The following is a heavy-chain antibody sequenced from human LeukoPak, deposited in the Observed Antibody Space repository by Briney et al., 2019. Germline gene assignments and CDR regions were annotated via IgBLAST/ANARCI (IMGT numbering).Heavy chain of an antibody. J-gene: IGHJ6*03. V-gene: IGHV1-69*05. CDR3: ATRELVQDYYYMDV. Sequence: SVKVSCKASGGTFSSYAISWVRQAPGQGLEWMGRIIPIFGTANYAQKFQGRVMITTDESTSTAYMELSSLRSEDTAVYYCATRELVQDYYYMDVWGKGTTVTVPS. CDR2: IIPIFGTA. D-gene: IGHD6-13*01. CDR1: GGTFSSYA.